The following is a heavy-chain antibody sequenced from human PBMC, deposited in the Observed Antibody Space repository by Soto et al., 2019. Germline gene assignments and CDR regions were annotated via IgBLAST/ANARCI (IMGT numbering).Heavy chain of an antibody. CDR2: FDPEDGET. CDR1: GYTLTELS. Sequence: ASVQVSCKVSGYTLTELSMHWVRQAPGKGLEWMGGFDPEDGETIYAQKFQGRVTMTEDTSTDTAYMELSSLRSEDTAVYYCATTPPRYCSGGSCHTNDAFDIWGQGTMVTVSS. D-gene: IGHD2-15*01. V-gene: IGHV1-24*01. J-gene: IGHJ3*02. CDR3: ATTPPRYCSGGSCHTNDAFDI.